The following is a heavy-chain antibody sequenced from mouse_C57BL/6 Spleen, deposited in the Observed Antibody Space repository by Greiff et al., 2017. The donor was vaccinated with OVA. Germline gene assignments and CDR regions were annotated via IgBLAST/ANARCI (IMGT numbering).Heavy chain of an antibody. D-gene: IGHD1-1*01. Sequence: VQLQQSVAELVRPGASVKLSCTASGFNIKNTYMHWVKQRPEQGLEWIGRIDPANGNTKYAPKFQGKATITADTSSNTAYLQLSSLTSEDTAIYYCAPSHYCGSSYVPFAYWGQGTLVTVSA. CDR1: GFNIKNTY. CDR2: IDPANGNT. J-gene: IGHJ3*01. V-gene: IGHV14-3*01. CDR3: APSHYCGSSYVPFAY.